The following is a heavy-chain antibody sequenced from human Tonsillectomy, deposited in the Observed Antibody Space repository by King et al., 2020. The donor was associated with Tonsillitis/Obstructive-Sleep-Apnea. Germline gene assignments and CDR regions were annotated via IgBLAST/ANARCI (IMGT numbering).Heavy chain of an antibody. Sequence: VQLVESGGGLVQPGGSLRLSCAASGFTFISYWMSWVGQAPGKGLEWVANIKQDGSEKYYVDSVKGRFTISRDNAKNSLYLQMNSLRAEDTAVYYCARDREGDFDYWGQGTLVTVSS. CDR1: GFTFISYW. CDR2: IKQDGSEK. V-gene: IGHV3-7*04. J-gene: IGHJ4*02. D-gene: IGHD3-10*01. CDR3: ARDREGDFDY.